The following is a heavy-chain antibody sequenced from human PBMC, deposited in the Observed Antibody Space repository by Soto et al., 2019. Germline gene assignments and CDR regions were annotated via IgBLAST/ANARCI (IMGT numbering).Heavy chain of an antibody. Sequence: GGSLRLSCAASGFTFSSYAMSWVRQAPGKGLEWVSAISGSGGSTYYADSVKGRFTISRDNSKNTLYLQMTSLRAEDTAVYYCAKDRAPSFPYYYDRGSFDYWGQGTLVTVSS. D-gene: IGHD3-22*01. V-gene: IGHV3-23*01. CDR2: ISGSGGST. CDR1: GFTFSSYA. J-gene: IGHJ4*02. CDR3: AKDRAPSFPYYYDRGSFDY.